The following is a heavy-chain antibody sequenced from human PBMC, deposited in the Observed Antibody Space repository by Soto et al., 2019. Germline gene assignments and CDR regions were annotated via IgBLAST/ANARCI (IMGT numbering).Heavy chain of an antibody. CDR2: ISSDGSDK. V-gene: IGHV3-30*18. CDR3: AKDRHNYSNYFDS. CDR1: GFTFSSYG. D-gene: IGHD1-20*01. Sequence: QMQLVESGGGVVQPGRSLRLSCVASGFTFSSYGMHWVRQAPGKGLEWVAVISSDGSDKYFVDSVRGRFTNSRDNSKNTLYLQMNSLRAEDTAVYFCAKDRHNYSNYFDSWGQGTLVTVSS. J-gene: IGHJ4*02.